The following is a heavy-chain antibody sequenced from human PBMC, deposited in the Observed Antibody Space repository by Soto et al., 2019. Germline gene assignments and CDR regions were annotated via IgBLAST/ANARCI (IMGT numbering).Heavy chain of an antibody. D-gene: IGHD1-1*01. J-gene: IGHJ4*02. CDR2: IYYSGST. Sequence: QLQLQESGPGLVKPSETLSLTCTVSGGSISSSSYYWGWIRQPPGKGLEWIGSIYYSGSTYYNPSRKNRVTISVDTSKNQFSLKLSSVTAADTAVYYCARPEARTTNFDYWGQGTLVTVSS. CDR1: GGSISSSSYY. V-gene: IGHV4-39*01. CDR3: ARPEARTTNFDY.